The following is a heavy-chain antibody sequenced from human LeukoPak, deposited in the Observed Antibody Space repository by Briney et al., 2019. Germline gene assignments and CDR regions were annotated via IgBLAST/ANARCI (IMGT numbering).Heavy chain of an antibody. V-gene: IGHV3-48*01. D-gene: IGHD3-16*01. J-gene: IGHJ4*02. CDR1: GSTFSSYP. CDR3: VRDLGRVWGYYGY. Sequence: GGXLRLSCAASGSTFSSYPMNWVRQAPGKGLEWVSYISSSSSTIYYADSVKGRFTISRDDAKNSLYLQLNSLRAEDTAVYYCVRDLGRVWGYYGYWGQGTLVTVSS. CDR2: ISSSSSTI.